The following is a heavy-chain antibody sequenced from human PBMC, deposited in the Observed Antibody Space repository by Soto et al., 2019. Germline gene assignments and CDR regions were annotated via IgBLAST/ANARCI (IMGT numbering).Heavy chain of an antibody. CDR3: AKDRRDGEYNSVYDF. CDR2: ISHDGTTK. CDR1: GFTLSDYG. D-gene: IGHD1-1*01. J-gene: IGHJ4*02. Sequence: QVQLVESGGGVVQPGRSLRLSCAASGFTLSDYGMHWVRQAPGKGLEWVATISHDGTTKYWADSEKGRFTISRDNSKNALYLQMNSLRAEDTAVYYCAKDRRDGEYNSVYDFWGQGAVVTVSS. V-gene: IGHV3-30*18.